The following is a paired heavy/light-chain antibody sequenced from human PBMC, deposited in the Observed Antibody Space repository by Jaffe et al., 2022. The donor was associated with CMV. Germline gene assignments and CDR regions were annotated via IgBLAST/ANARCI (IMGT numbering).Heavy chain of an antibody. CDR1: GFTFSDYY. D-gene: IGHD2-8*01. Sequence: QVQLVESGGGLVKPGGSLRLSCAASGFTFSDYYMGWIRQAPGKGLAWISYITISGDTIYYADSVKGRFTISRDNAKNSLYLQMNSLRAEDTAIYYCATCTGGPSDVFNIWGQGTMVTVSS. CDR3: ATCTGGPSDVFNI. J-gene: IGHJ3*02. CDR2: ITISGDTI. V-gene: IGHV3-11*01.
Light chain of an antibody. CDR1: RSLVYSDGNTY. V-gene: IGKV2-30*01. J-gene: IGKJ1*01. CDR3: MQGTHWPKT. CDR2: TVS. Sequence: DVVMTQSPLSLPVTLGQPASISCRSSRSLVYSDGNTYLSWFHQRPGQSPRRLIYTVSNRDSGVPDRFSGSGSGTDFTLKISRVEAEDVGIYYCMQGTHWPKTFGQGTKVEIK.